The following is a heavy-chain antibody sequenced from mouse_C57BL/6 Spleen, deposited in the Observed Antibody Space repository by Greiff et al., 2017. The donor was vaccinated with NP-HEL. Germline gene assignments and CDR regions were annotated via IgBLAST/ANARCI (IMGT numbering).Heavy chain of an antibody. CDR3: VRDRYYYGSSPDYYAMDY. J-gene: IGHJ4*01. D-gene: IGHD1-1*01. Sequence: EVQVVESGGGLVQPKGSLKLSCAASGFTFNTYAMHWVRQAPGKGLEWVARIRSKSSNYATYYADSVKDRFTISRDDSQSMLYLQMNNLKTEDTAMYYCVRDRYYYGSSPDYYAMDYWGQGTSVTVSS. V-gene: IGHV10-3*01. CDR1: GFTFNTYA. CDR2: IRSKSSNYAT.